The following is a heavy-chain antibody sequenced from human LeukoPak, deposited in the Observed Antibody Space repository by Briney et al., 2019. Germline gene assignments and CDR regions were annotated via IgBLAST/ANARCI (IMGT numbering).Heavy chain of an antibody. J-gene: IGHJ4*02. Sequence: SVKVSCKASGGTFSSYAISWVRQAPGQGLEWIGRIIPILGIANYAQKFQGRVTITADKSTSTAYMELSSLRSEDTAVYYCASVEYSSSSGDYWGQGTLVTVSS. CDR3: ASVEYSSSSGDY. D-gene: IGHD6-6*01. V-gene: IGHV1-69*04. CDR2: IIPILGIA. CDR1: GGTFSSYA.